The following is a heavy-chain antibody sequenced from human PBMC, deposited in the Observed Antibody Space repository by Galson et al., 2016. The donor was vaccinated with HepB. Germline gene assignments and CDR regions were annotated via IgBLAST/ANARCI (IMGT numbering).Heavy chain of an antibody. V-gene: IGHV4-59*12. CDR1: GGSSNAYY. CDR2: IYYSGST. Sequence: SETLSLTCTVSGGSSNAYYWSWIRQPPGKGLEWIGYIYYSGSTYYNPSLKSRVTISIDTSKNQFSLKLSSVTAADTAVYYCARESNYYDSRGYYRSMLDHWDQGTLVTVSS. D-gene: IGHD3-22*01. CDR3: ARESNYYDSRGYYRSMLDH. J-gene: IGHJ4*02.